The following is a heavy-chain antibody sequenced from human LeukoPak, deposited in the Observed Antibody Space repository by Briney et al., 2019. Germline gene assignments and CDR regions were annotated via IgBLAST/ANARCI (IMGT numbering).Heavy chain of an antibody. CDR1: GFTFSNYG. V-gene: IGHV3-33*06. D-gene: IGHD6-13*01. CDR2: IWYDGSNK. J-gene: IGHJ6*03. Sequence: GGSLRLSCAAFGFTFSNYGMHWVRQAPGKGLEWVAVIWYDGSNKYYADSVKGRFSISRDNSKTTLYLQMNSLRAEDSAVYYCAKVADSSGWYVNYYYMDVWGKGTTVTVSS. CDR3: AKVADSSGWYVNYYYMDV.